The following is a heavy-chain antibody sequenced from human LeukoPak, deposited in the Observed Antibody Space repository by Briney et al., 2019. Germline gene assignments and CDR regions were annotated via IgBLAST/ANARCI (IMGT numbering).Heavy chain of an antibody. D-gene: IGHD3-22*01. Sequence: GGSLRLSCAASGFIFNNYAMHWVRQAPGKGLEWVAVISNDGTKKNYADSVKGRFTISRDNSKNTLYLQMNSLRPEDTAVYYCAKSHPSDTSGWSNPYFDYWGQGTLVTVSS. CDR1: GFIFNNYA. J-gene: IGHJ4*02. CDR3: AKSHPSDTSGWSNPYFDY. CDR2: ISNDGTKK. V-gene: IGHV3-30*04.